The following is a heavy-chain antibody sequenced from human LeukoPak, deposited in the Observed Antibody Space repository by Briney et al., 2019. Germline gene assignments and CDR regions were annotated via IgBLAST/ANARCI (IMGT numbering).Heavy chain of an antibody. Sequence: PSETLSLTCTVSGGSISSSSYYWGWIRQPPGKGLEWIGSIYYSGSTYYNPSLKSRVTISVDTSKNQFSLKLSSVTAADTAVYYCARLAARVSWFDPWGQGTLVTVSS. CDR1: GGSISSSSYY. CDR3: ARLAARVSWFDP. CDR2: IYYSGST. J-gene: IGHJ5*02. D-gene: IGHD6-6*01. V-gene: IGHV4-39*07.